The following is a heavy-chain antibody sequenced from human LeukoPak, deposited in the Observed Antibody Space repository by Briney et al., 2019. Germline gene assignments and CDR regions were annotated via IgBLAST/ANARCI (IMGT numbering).Heavy chain of an antibody. CDR2: IRYDGSNK. V-gene: IGHV3-30*02. J-gene: IGHJ4*02. CDR3: AKGGDSSGYEADY. CDR1: GFTFSSYG. Sequence: PGGSLRLSCAASGFTFSSYGMHWVRQAPGKGLEWEAFIRYDGSNKYYADSVKGRFTISRDNSKNTLYLQMNSLRAEDTAVYYCAKGGDSSGYEADYWGQGTLVTVSS. D-gene: IGHD3-22*01.